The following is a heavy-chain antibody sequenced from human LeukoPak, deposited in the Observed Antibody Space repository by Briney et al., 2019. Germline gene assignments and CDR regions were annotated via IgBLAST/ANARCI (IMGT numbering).Heavy chain of an antibody. CDR3: ARGPLTGSMLGDFDY. J-gene: IGHJ4*02. CDR2: INWNGDST. Sequence: TGGSLRLSCAASGFTFDDYGMSWVRQAPGKGLEWVSGINWNGDSTDYADSVKGRFTISRDNASNSLYVQMNSLRAEDTALYYCARGPLTGSMLGDFDYWGQGTLVTVSS. V-gene: IGHV3-20*04. D-gene: IGHD7-27*01. CDR1: GFTFDDYG.